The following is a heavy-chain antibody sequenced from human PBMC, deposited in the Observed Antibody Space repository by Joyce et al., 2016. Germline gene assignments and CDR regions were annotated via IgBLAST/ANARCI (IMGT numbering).Heavy chain of an antibody. D-gene: IGHD6-25*01. CDR3: AKDRETSAVLDF. CDR1: GFTFRSYG. V-gene: IGHV3-30*18. Sequence: QAQLVESGGGVVQPGRSLRLSCAVSGFTFRSYGMHGVRQAPGKGMEWVAGISNDGKNKNYADSVKGRFTVSRDKSKKILSLQMNSLRPEDTAVYYCAKDRETSAVLDFWGQGTPVTVSS. CDR2: ISNDGKNK. J-gene: IGHJ4*02.